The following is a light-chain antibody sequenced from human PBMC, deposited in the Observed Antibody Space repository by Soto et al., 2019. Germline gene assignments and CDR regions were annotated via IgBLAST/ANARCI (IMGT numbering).Light chain of an antibody. V-gene: IGLV2-14*01. CDR1: SREVGGYDY. CDR3: SSYTTTSTYV. CDR2: EVT. Sequence: QSALTQPASVSGSPGQSITISGTGTSREVGGYDYVSWYQQHPDKAPKFIIYEVTNRPSGVSHRFSGSKSGNTASLTISGLQAEDEADYYCSSYTTTSTYVFGTGTKV. J-gene: IGLJ1*01.